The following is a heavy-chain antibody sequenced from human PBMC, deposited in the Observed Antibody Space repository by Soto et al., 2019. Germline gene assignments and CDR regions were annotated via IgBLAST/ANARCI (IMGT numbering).Heavy chain of an antibody. J-gene: IGHJ3*02. CDR2: ISSSGSTI. CDR1: GFTFSSYE. V-gene: IGHV3-48*03. Sequence: GGSLRLSCAASGFTFSSYEMNWVRQAPGKGLEWVSYISSSGSTIYYADSVKGRFTISRDNAKYSLYLQMNSRRAEDAAVYYCARGGIVGVVNDAFDIWGQGTMVTVSS. D-gene: IGHD3-3*01. CDR3: ARGGIVGVVNDAFDI.